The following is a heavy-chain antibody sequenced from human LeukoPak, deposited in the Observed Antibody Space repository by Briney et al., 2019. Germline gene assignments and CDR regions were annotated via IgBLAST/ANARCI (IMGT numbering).Heavy chain of an antibody. CDR3: ARDFEAHDLRPIGY. CDR2: ISYGGDNK. V-gene: IGHV3-30*01. Sequence: GGSLRLSCAASGFTFSSYAMHWVRQAPGKGLEWVAVISYGGDNKYYADSVKGRFTISRDNSKNTLYLQMNSLRAEDTAVYYCARDFEAHDLRPIGYWGQGTLVTVSS. CDR1: GFTFSSYA. J-gene: IGHJ4*02. D-gene: IGHD3-3*01.